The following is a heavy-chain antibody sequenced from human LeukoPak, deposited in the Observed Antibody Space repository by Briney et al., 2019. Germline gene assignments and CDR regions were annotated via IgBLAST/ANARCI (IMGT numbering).Heavy chain of an antibody. Sequence: GASVKVSCKVSGSTLTELSMHWVRQAPGKGLEWMGGFDPEDGGTINAQKFQGRVTMTEDTSTDTTYLELSSLRSEDTAVYYCATLTSVYCSSTSCYSSYYYYMDVWGKGTTVTISS. CDR1: GSTLTELS. J-gene: IGHJ6*03. V-gene: IGHV1-24*01. CDR2: FDPEDGGT. D-gene: IGHD2-2*01. CDR3: ATLTSVYCSSTSCYSSYYYYMDV.